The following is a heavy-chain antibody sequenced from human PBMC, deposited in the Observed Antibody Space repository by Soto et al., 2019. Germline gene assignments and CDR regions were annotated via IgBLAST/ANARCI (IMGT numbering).Heavy chain of an antibody. J-gene: IGHJ6*02. Sequence: PSETLSLTCTVSGGSINNFYWSWIRQPPGKGLEWIGYIYYSGTTNYNPSLKSRVTISKDTSRNQLSLKMNSVTAADTAMYYCAILNGYCISTNCHGYYGMDVWGQGTTVTVSS. CDR3: AILNGYCISTNCHGYYGMDV. CDR1: GGSINNFY. CDR2: IYYSGTT. D-gene: IGHD2-2*03. V-gene: IGHV4-59*12.